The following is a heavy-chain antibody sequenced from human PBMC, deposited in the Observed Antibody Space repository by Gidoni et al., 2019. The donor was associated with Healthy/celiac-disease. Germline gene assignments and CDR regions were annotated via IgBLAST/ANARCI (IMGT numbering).Heavy chain of an antibody. J-gene: IGHJ6*02. D-gene: IGHD4-17*01. CDR2: IRGKAYGGTT. Sequence: EVQLVESGGGLVQPGRSLRLSCTASGFTFGDYAMSWVRQAPGKGLEWVGFIRGKAYGGTTEYAASVKGRFTISRDDSKSIAYLQMNSLKTEDTAVYYCTRGDYGDYAYYYYCMDVWGQGTTVTVSS. CDR1: GFTFGDYA. V-gene: IGHV3-49*04. CDR3: TRGDYGDYAYYYYCMDV.